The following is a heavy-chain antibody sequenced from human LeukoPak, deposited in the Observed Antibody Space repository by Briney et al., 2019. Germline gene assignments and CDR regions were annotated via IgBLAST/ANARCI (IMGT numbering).Heavy chain of an antibody. CDR2: ISGSGRTT. Sequence: GGSLRLSCAASGFTFSSYAMTWVRQAPGKGLEWVSSISGSGRTTYLADSVKGRFTISRDNSKNTQHLQMDSLRVEDTAIYYCARPHPTASSSWTFGYWGQGTLVTVSS. J-gene: IGHJ4*02. CDR1: GFTFSSYA. D-gene: IGHD6-13*01. CDR3: ARPHPTASSSWTFGY. V-gene: IGHV3-23*01.